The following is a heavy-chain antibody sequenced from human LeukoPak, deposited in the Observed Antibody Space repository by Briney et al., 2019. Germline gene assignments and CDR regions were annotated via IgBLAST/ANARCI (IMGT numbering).Heavy chain of an antibody. J-gene: IGHJ3*02. CDR1: GGTFSSYA. Sequence: ASVKVSCKASGGTFSSYAISWVRQAPGQGLEWMGWINPSSGGTSYAQKFQGRVTMTRDTSISTAYMELSRLRSDDTAMYYCARAPDGGTFDIWGQGTMVTVSS. CDR2: INPSSGGT. V-gene: IGHV1-2*02. D-gene: IGHD1-14*01. CDR3: ARAPDGGTFDI.